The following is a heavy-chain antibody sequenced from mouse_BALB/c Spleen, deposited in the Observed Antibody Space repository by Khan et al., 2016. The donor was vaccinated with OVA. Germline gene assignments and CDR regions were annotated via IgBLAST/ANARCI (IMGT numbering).Heavy chain of an antibody. CDR1: GYTFTTAG. CDR2: INTHSGVP. Sequence: QIQLVQSGPELKKPGETVRISCKASGYTFTTAGMQWVQKMPGKGLKWIGWINTHSGVPKYADDFKGRFAFSLETSANTSYSQISNLKNEDTATYCCARYDDFFDYWGQRTTLTVAS. D-gene: IGHD2-12*01. V-gene: IGHV9-4*02. CDR3: ARYDDFFDY. J-gene: IGHJ2*01.